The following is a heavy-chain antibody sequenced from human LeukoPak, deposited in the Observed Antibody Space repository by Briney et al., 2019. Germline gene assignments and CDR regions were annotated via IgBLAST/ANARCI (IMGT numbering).Heavy chain of an antibody. CDR3: AKDSDIAVAGTDDAFDL. D-gene: IGHD6-19*01. CDR2: LNTDGSIT. J-gene: IGHJ3*01. CDR1: GFTFSSYW. V-gene: IGHV3-74*01. Sequence: PGGSLRLSCAASGFTFSSYWMHWVRQAPGKGLVWVSRLNTDGSITRYADSVKGRFIISRDNSKNTLYLQVNSLRAEDTAVYYCAKDSDIAVAGTDDAFDLWGQGTMVTVSS.